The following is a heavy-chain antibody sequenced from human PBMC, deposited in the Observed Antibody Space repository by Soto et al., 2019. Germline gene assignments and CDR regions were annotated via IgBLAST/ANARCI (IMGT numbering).Heavy chain of an antibody. CDR2: IDNTDINT. V-gene: IGHV3-23*05. CDR3: ARTDYASGNYGAFDF. D-gene: IGHD3-10*01. J-gene: IGHJ3*01. CDR1: GFTFSNYA. Sequence: EVHLLESGGGLVQPGGSLRLSCAASGFTFSNYALSWVRQAPGKGLEWVSAIDNTDINTYYADPVKGRFTISRDNSKNSLYLQMNSLRAEDTAVYYCARTDYASGNYGAFDFWGQGTMVTVSS.